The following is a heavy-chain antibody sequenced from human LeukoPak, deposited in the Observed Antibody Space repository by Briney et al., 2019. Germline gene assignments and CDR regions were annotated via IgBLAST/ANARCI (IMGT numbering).Heavy chain of an antibody. D-gene: IGHD6-6*01. CDR1: GFTFSSYA. CDR3: AKRFSSLDY. Sequence: GSLRLSCAASGFTFSSYAMSWVRQAPGKGLEWVSSISSGGGNTYYADSVKGRFTISRDNSKNTLYLQMSSLRAEDTAVYYCAKRFSSLDYWGQGTLVTLSS. V-gene: IGHV3-23*01. J-gene: IGHJ4*02. CDR2: ISSGGGNT.